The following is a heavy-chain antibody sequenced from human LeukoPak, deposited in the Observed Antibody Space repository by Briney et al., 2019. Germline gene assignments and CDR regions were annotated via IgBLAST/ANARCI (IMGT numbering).Heavy chain of an antibody. Sequence: SETLSLTCTVSGGSISSSSYYWGWIRQPPGKGLEWIGSIYYSGSTYYNPSLKSRVTISVDTSKNQFSLKLSSVTAADTAVYYCARMGAFGYSYGHYYYMDVWGKGTTVTISS. CDR1: GGSISSSSYY. CDR2: IYYSGST. V-gene: IGHV4-39*01. D-gene: IGHD5-18*01. CDR3: ARMGAFGYSYGHYYYMDV. J-gene: IGHJ6*03.